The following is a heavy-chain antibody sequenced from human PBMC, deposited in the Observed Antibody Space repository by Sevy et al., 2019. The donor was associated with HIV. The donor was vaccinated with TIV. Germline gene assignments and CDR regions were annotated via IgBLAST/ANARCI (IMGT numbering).Heavy chain of an antibody. V-gene: IGHV3-15*01. D-gene: IGHD2-8*02. CDR2: IKSKTDGGTT. Sequence: GGSLRLSCAASGFTFSNAWMSWVRQAPGKGLEWVGRIKSKTDGGTTDYVAPVKGRFTISRDDSKITLFLQMNSLKTEDTAVYYCSTDPIIVLLVTDGMDVWVQGTTVTVSS. CDR3: STDPIIVLLVTDGMDV. J-gene: IGHJ6*02. CDR1: GFTFSNAW.